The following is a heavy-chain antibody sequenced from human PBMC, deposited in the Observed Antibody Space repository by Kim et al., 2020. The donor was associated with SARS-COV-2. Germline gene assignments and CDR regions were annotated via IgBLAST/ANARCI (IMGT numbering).Heavy chain of an antibody. V-gene: IGHV3-30*04. CDR3: ARDSGDSSGYFTYYYYYGMDV. CDR2: ISYDGSNK. CDR1: GFTFSSYA. D-gene: IGHD3-22*01. Sequence: GGSLRLSCAASGFTFSSYAMHWVRQAPGKGLEWVAVISYDGSNKYYADSVKGRFTISRDNSKNTLYLQMNSLRAEDTAVYYCARDSGDSSGYFTYYYYYGMDVWGQGTTVTVSS. J-gene: IGHJ6*02.